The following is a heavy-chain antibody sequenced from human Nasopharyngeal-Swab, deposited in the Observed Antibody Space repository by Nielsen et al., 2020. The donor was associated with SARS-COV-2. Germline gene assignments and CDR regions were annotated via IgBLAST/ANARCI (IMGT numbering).Heavy chain of an antibody. D-gene: IGHD3-22*01. V-gene: IGHV4-30-4*01. Sequence: WIRQPPGKGLGWIGYIYYSGSTYYNPSLKSRVTISVDTSKNQFSLKLSSVTAADTAVYYCARDYYDSRGYYGGFDPWGQGTLVTVSS. CDR2: IYYSGST. CDR3: ARDYYDSRGYYGGFDP. J-gene: IGHJ5*02.